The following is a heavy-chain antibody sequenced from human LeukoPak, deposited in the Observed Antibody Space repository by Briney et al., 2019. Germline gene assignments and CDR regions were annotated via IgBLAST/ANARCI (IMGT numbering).Heavy chain of an antibody. J-gene: IGHJ4*02. Sequence: SETLSLTCTVSGGSISSCYWSWIRQPAGKGLEWIGRIYTSGSTNYNPSLKSRVTMSVDTSKNQFSLKLSSVTAADTAVYYCARDSTDWFYIFDYWGQGTLVTVSS. D-gene: IGHD3-9*01. CDR2: IYTSGST. CDR3: ARDSTDWFYIFDY. V-gene: IGHV4-4*07. CDR1: GGSISSCY.